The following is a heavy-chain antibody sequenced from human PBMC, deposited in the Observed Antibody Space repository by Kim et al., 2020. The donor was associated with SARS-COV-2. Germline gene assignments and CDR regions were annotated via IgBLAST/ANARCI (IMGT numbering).Heavy chain of an antibody. Sequence: GGSLRLSCAASGFTFSSYAMSWVRQAPGKGLEWVSAISGSGGSTYYADSVKGRFTISRDNSKNTLSLQMNSLRAEDTAVYYCAKATGHSSGYYRNWGQGTLVTVSS. V-gene: IGHV3-23*01. CDR2: ISGSGGST. CDR3: AKATGHSSGYYRN. J-gene: IGHJ4*02. CDR1: GFTFSSYA. D-gene: IGHD3-22*01.